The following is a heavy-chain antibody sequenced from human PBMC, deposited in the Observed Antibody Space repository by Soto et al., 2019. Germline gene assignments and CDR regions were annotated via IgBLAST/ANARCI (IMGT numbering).Heavy chain of an antibody. D-gene: IGHD3-10*01. V-gene: IGHV1-18*01. CDR1: GYIFTSYG. J-gene: IGHJ4*02. CDR2: VSAYNGNT. Sequence: QVQLVQSRAEVKKPGASVKVSCKASGYIFTSYGITWVRQAPGQGLEWMGWVSAYNGNTKYAQKLQGRVTMSTDTSTSTAYMELRSLRSDDTAVYYCTRGAGQGSGSYDWGQGTLVTVSS. CDR3: TRGAGQGSGSYD.